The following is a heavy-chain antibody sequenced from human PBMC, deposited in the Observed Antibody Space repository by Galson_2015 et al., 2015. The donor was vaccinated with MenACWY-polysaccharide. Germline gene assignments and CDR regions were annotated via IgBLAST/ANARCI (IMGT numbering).Heavy chain of an antibody. J-gene: IGHJ4*02. Sequence: ETLSLTCAVSDYSIRSGYFRGWIRQPPGKGLEWIASIFHSGTTYYNPSLKSRVTISVDTSKNQFSLKLSSVTAADTAVYYCARVEKYSGSFYILYWGQGTLVTVSS. CDR3: ARVEKYSGSFYILY. D-gene: IGHD1-26*01. CDR2: IFHSGTT. CDR1: DYSIRSGYF. V-gene: IGHV4-38-2*01.